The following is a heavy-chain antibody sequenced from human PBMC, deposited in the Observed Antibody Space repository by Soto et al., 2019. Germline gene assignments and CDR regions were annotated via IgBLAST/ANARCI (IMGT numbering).Heavy chain of an antibody. J-gene: IGHJ6*02. D-gene: IGHD6-13*01. CDR3: ARVVAAAGTDYYYGMDV. V-gene: IGHV4-34*01. CDR1: GGSFSGYY. CDR2: INHSGST. Sequence: QVQLQQWGAGLLKPSETLSLTCAVYGGSFSGYYWSWIRQPPGKGLEWIGEINHSGSTNYNPSLKSRVTISVDTSKNQFSLKLRSVTAADTAVYYCARVVAAAGTDYYYGMDVWGQGTTVTVSS.